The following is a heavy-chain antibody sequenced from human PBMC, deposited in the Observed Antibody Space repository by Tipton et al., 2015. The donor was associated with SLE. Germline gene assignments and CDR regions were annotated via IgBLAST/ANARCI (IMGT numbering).Heavy chain of an antibody. D-gene: IGHD3-22*01. V-gene: IGHV4-31*03. Sequence: GLVKPSQTLSVTCTVPGGSMSSSGYYWTWIRHHPGKGLEWIGYVYSSGTTYFNPSLKSRASMSIDTSISQFSLSLSSVTAADTAVYYCAADRSGYYHFDYWGQGTLVTVSS. CDR3: AADRSGYYHFDY. CDR1: GGSMSSSGYY. CDR2: VYSSGTT. J-gene: IGHJ4*02.